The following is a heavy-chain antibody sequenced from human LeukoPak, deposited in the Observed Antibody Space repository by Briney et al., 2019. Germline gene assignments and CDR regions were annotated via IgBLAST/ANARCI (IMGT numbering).Heavy chain of an antibody. V-gene: IGHV4-59*01. J-gene: IGHJ4*02. Sequence: PSGTLSLTRTVSGGSISSYYWSWIRQPPGKGLEWIGYIYYSGSTNYNPSLKSRVTISVDTSKNQFSLKLSSVTAADTAVYYCARGYDSSGPSPFDYWGQGTLVTVSS. CDR2: IYYSGST. D-gene: IGHD3-22*01. CDR1: GGSISSYY. CDR3: ARGYDSSGPSPFDY.